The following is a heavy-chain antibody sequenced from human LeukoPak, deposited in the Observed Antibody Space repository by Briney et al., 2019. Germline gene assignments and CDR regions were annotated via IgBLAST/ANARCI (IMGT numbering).Heavy chain of an antibody. CDR2: IYYSGST. D-gene: IGHD3-10*01. CDR3: ARRLLLWFGELAPFDY. J-gene: IGHJ4*02. CDR1: GGSISSSSYY. Sequence: SETLSLTCTVSGGSISSSSYYWGWIRQPPGQGLEWIGSIYYSGSTYYNPSLKSRVTISVDTSKNQFSLKLSSVTAAGTAVYYCARRLLLWFGELAPFDYWGQGTLVTVSS. V-gene: IGHV4-39*01.